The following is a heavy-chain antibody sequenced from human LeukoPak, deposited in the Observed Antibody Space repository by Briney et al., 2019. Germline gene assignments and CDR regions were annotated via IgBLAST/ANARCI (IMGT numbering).Heavy chain of an antibody. D-gene: IGHD5-24*01. J-gene: IGHJ4*02. CDR2: VDPEDGET. V-gene: IGHV1-69-2*01. Sequence: ASVKVSCKVSGYTFTDYYMHWVQQAPGKGLEWIGLVDPEDGETIYAEKFQGRVTITADTSTDTAYMELSRLRSDDTAVYYCAREWAVEMARIRDYWGQGTLVTVSS. CDR3: AREWAVEMARIRDY. CDR1: GYTFTDYY.